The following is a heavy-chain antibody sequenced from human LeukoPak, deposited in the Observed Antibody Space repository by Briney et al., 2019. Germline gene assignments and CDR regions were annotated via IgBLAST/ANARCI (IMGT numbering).Heavy chain of an antibody. J-gene: IGHJ4*02. CDR2: IWYDGSNK. CDR3: AKDLSGGSQYYFDY. V-gene: IGHV3-33*06. D-gene: IGHD2-15*01. CDR1: GFTFSSYG. Sequence: GGSLRLSCAASGFTFSSYGMHWVRQAPGKGQGWVAVIWYDGSNKYYADSVKGRFTISRDNSKNTLYLQMNSLRAEDTAVYYCAKDLSGGSQYYFDYWGQGTLVTVSS.